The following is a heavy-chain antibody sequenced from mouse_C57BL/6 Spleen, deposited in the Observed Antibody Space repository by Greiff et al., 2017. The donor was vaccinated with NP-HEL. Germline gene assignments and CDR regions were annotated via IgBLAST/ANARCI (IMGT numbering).Heavy chain of an antibody. Sequence: QVQLQQPGAELARPGASVKLSCKASGYTFTSYGISWVKQRTGQGLEWIGEIYPRSGNTYYNEKFKGKATLTADKSSSTAYMELRSLTSEDSAVDYCSRTVRYYEDYYAMDYWGQGTSVTVSS. CDR2: IYPRSGNT. J-gene: IGHJ4*01. CDR3: SRTVRYYEDYYAMDY. CDR1: GYTFTSYG. V-gene: IGHV1-81*01. D-gene: IGHD2-4*01.